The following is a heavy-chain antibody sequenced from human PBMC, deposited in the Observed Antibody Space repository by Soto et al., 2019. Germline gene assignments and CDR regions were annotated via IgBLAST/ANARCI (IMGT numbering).Heavy chain of an antibody. CDR1: GFTFSRYG. D-gene: IGHD1-26*01. V-gene: IGHV3-23*01. Sequence: EVQVLESGGGLVQPGGSLRLSCAASGFTFSRYGMNWVRQAPGKGLEWVSGIRSDGDTTYNTDSVKGRFTVSRDTSKNTVYLQMNSLRAEDTAIYYCAKGKGVGATPDGANCWGKGTLVTVAS. CDR3: AKGKGVGATPDGANC. CDR2: IRSDGDTT. J-gene: IGHJ4*02.